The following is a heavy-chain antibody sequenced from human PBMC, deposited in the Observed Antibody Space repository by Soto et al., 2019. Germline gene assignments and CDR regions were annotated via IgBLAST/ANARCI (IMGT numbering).Heavy chain of an antibody. CDR1: GGTFSSYA. CDR3: ARVTSMVRGVIDNWFDP. V-gene: IGHV1-69*01. CDR2: IIPMYGPA. Sequence: QVPLVQSGAEVKKPGASVTVSCKASGGTFSSYAIHWVRQAPGQGLEWMGGIIPMYGPAKYAQRFQGSGTTTAAESTTTAYMEPTRLTSPAAAVYYCARVTSMVRGVIDNWFDPWGHGALVTVSS. D-gene: IGHD3-10*01. J-gene: IGHJ5*02.